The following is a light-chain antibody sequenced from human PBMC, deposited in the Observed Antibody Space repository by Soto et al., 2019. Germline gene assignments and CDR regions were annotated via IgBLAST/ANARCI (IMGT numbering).Light chain of an antibody. J-gene: IGLJ3*02. Sequence: QSALTQPASVSGSPGQSIAISCSGTTTDVGGYNYVSWYQQYPGQAPKLIIYDVSNRPLGVSDRFSGSKSGNTASLTISGLQAEDEADYYCSSYTTNTTPVFGGGTKLTVL. V-gene: IGLV2-14*01. CDR3: SSYTTNTTPV. CDR2: DVS. CDR1: TTDVGGYNY.